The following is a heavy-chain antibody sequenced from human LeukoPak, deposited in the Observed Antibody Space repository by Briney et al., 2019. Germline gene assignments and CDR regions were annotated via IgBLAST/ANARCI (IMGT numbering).Heavy chain of an antibody. V-gene: IGHV3-7*01. D-gene: IGHD2-2*01. CDR1: GCTFSRYW. Sequence: GGSLRLSCAASGCTFSRYWVSWVRQASGRGLEWVANIKQAGREKYYVDSVKGRFTLSRDNAKHSVHLKINTLSAEDTGVLYCARVWRPKPDMPAKNYHFYYYMDVGGKGTTVTVSS. J-gene: IGHJ6*03. CDR3: ARVWRPKPDMPAKNYHFYYYMDV. CDR2: IKQAGREK.